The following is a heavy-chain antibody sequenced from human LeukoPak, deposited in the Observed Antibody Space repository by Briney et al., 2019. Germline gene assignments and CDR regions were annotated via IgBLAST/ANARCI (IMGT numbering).Heavy chain of an antibody. CDR1: GGSISSGSYY. Sequence: PSETLSLTCTVSGGSISSGSYYWSWIRQPAGKRLEWIGRIYTSGSTDYNPSLRSRVTISVDPSKNQFSLKLSSVTAADTAVYYCAREGVTNTGTADYWGQGTLVTVSS. J-gene: IGHJ4*02. D-gene: IGHD4-17*01. CDR2: IYTSGST. CDR3: AREGVTNTGTADY. V-gene: IGHV4-61*02.